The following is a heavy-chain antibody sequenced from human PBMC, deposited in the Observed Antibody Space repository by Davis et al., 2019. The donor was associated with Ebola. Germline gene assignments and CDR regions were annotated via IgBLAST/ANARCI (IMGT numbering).Heavy chain of an antibody. CDR3: AKLRLESYDFWGAYIDV. J-gene: IGHJ6*03. Sequence: GESLKISCAASGFTFSDAWMSWVRQAPGKGLEWVSGIGVGGDITYYADSVKGRFTVSRDNSMNTLYLQMNSLRAEDTAIYYCAKLRLESYDFWGAYIDVWGKGTTVAVSS. V-gene: IGHV3-23*01. CDR2: IGVGGDIT. CDR1: GFTFSDAW. D-gene: IGHD3-3*01.